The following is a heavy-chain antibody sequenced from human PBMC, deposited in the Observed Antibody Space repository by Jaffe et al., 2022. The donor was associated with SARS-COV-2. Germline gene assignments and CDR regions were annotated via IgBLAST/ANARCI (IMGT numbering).Heavy chain of an antibody. CDR2: FYFTGIT. J-gene: IGHJ5*02. D-gene: IGHD2-15*01. V-gene: IGHV4-39*02. CDR3: ARRDECNGGSCVSDYFDP. Sequence: QLHLQESGPGLVEPSETLSLTCSVSGGSVSTSSYYWSWIRQPPGKGLEWLGSFYFTGITYYNPSLRGRVSISIDTSRNNFSLRMTSVTAADTAVYYCARRDECNGGSCVSDYFDPWGQGTLVTVAA. CDR1: GGSVSTSSYY.